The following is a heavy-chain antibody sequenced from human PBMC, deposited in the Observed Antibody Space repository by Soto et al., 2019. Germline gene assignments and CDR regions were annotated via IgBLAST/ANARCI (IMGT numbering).Heavy chain of an antibody. CDR2: ISGSGGST. CDR1: GFSFSSYA. CDR3: AREKRYSYGSIDY. D-gene: IGHD5-18*01. V-gene: IGHV3-23*01. Sequence: XGCLRLSCAASGFSFSSYAMSWVRQAPGKGLEWVSAISGSGGSTYYADSVKGRFTISRDNSKNTLYLQMNSLRAEDTAVYYCAREKRYSYGSIDYWGQGTLVTVSS. J-gene: IGHJ4*02.